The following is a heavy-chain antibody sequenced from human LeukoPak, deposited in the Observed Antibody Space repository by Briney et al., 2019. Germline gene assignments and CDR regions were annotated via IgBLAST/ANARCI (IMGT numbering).Heavy chain of an antibody. Sequence: SETLSLTCAVYGGSFSGYYWSWIRQPPGKGLEWIEEINHSGSTNYNPSLKSRVTISVDTSKNQFSLKLSSVTAADTAVYYCARGRVDRQWLVRPPYYYYYGMDVWGKGTTVTVSS. CDR2: INHSGST. D-gene: IGHD6-19*01. V-gene: IGHV4-34*01. CDR3: ARGRVDRQWLVRPPYYYYYGMDV. CDR1: GGSFSGYY. J-gene: IGHJ6*04.